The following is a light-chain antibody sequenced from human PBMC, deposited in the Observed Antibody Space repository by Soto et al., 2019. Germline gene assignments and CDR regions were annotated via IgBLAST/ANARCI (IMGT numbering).Light chain of an antibody. V-gene: IGKV3-20*01. CDR3: QQYGSSPDT. Sequence: EIVLTQSPGTLSLSPGERATLSCRASQSVSSTYLGWYQQKPGQAPRLLIYGASSRATGIPDRFSGSGSGTEFTLTISRLEPEDFAVYYCQQYGSSPDTFGGGTKV. J-gene: IGKJ4*01. CDR1: QSVSSTY. CDR2: GAS.